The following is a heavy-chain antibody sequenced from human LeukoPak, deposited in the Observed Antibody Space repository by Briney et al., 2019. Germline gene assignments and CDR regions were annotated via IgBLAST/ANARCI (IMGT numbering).Heavy chain of an antibody. J-gene: IGHJ5*02. CDR3: ARDGSIAVAGAYNWFDP. Sequence: ASVKVSCKVSGYTFTSYGISWVRQAPGQGLEWMGWISAYNGNTNYAQKLQGRVTMTTDTSTSTAYMELRSLRSDDTAVYYCARDGSIAVAGAYNWFDPWGQGTLVTVSS. CDR2: ISAYNGNT. V-gene: IGHV1-18*01. CDR1: GYTFTSYG. D-gene: IGHD6-19*01.